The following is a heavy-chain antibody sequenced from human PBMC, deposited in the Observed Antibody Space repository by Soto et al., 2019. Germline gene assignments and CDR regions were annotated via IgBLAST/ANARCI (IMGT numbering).Heavy chain of an antibody. V-gene: IGHV4-30-4*01. CDR3: AGYGDYFDY. CDR2: XXXXXSX. D-gene: IGHD4-17*01. Sequence: SETLSLTCTVSGGSISSGDYYWSWIRQPPGKGXXWXXYXXXXXSXXXNPSLKSRVTISVDTSKNQFSLKLSSVTAADTAVYYCAGYGDYFDYWGQGTLVTVSS. J-gene: IGHJ4*02. CDR1: GGSISSGDYY.